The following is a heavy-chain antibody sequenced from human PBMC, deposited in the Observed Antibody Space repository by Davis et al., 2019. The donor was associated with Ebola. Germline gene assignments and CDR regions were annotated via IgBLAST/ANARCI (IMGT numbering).Heavy chain of an antibody. CDR2: VSYDGSYK. D-gene: IGHD4-17*01. CDR1: GFEFGSFG. V-gene: IGHV3-30*12. Sequence: GGSLRLSCTVSGFEFGSFGMHWLRQAPGKGLEWVAVVSYDGSYKHYADSVKGRFTISRDNSKNTVYLQMNTLRAEDTAVYYCTRLDYGSDYWGRGTRVTVSS. J-gene: IGHJ4*02. CDR3: TRLDYGSDY.